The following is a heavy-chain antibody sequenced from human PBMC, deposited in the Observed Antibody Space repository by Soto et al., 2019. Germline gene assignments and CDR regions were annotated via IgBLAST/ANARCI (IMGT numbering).Heavy chain of an antibody. CDR3: ARDDEGGRDCDLGY. J-gene: IGHJ4*02. CDR2: ISSDGSNK. V-gene: IGHV3-30-3*01. D-gene: IGHD2-21*01. Sequence: QVQLVESGGGVVQPGRSLRLSCAVSGFTFSSHAMHWVRQAPGKGLEWVALISSDGSNKYYADSVKGRFTTSRDNSQNTMYLQRHSLRVEDTAVDYCARDDEGGRDCDLGYWGQGALVTVSS. CDR1: GFTFSSHA.